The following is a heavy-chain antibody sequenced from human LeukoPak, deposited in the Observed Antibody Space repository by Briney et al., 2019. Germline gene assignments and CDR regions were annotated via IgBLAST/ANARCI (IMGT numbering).Heavy chain of an antibody. CDR3: VSSGLLEWSAFDV. J-gene: IGHJ3*01. CDR2: IIPLFGTS. Sequence: SVKVSCKASGGTFSKYTISWVRQAPGQGLEWMGGIIPLFGTSNYAQKFKGRVMITTDESTSAAYMELSSLRSEDTAVYYCVSSGLLEWSAFDVWGLGTMVTVSS. D-gene: IGHD3-3*01. CDR1: GGTFSKYT. V-gene: IGHV1-69*05.